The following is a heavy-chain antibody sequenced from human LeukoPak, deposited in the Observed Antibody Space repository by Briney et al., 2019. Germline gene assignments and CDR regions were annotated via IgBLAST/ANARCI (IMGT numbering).Heavy chain of an antibody. V-gene: IGHV3-21*01. J-gene: IGHJ4*02. Sequence: GGSLRLSCAASGFTFSSYSMNWVRQAPGKGLEWVSSISSSSSYIYYADSVKGRFTISRDNAKNSLYLQMNSLRAEDTAVYYCARLCTNGVCPFDYWGQGTLVTVCS. CDR1: GFTFSSYS. CDR2: ISSSSSYI. D-gene: IGHD2-8*01. CDR3: ARLCTNGVCPFDY.